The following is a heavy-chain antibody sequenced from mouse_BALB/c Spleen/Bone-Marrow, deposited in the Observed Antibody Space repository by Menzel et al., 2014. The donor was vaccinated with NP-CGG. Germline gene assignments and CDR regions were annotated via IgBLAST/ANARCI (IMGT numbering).Heavy chain of an antibody. V-gene: IGHV2-6-7*01. D-gene: IGHD1-1*01. CDR1: GFSLTGYG. Sequence: QVQLKESGPGLVSPSQSLSITCTVSGFSLTGYGVNWVRQPPGMGLEWLGIIWGAGRTEYNSALKFILSISKDNSKSQVFLKMNSLQTDDTARYYCARHYGSNYYAMDYWGQGTSVTVSS. CDR3: ARHYGSNYYAMDY. J-gene: IGHJ4*01. CDR2: IWGAGRT.